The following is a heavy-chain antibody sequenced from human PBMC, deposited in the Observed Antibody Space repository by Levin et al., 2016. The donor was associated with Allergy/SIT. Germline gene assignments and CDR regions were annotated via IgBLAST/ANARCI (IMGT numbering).Heavy chain of an antibody. CDR1: GFTFGDYY. CDR3: ARRMALYYYYAMDV. CDR2: ISSSTTFS. V-gene: IGHV3-11*03. D-gene: IGHD2-8*01. Sequence: GESLKISCAASGFTFGDYYMMWIRQAPGKGLEWISYISSSTTFSKHADSVKGRFTISRDNSKNTLYLQMNSLRAEDTAVYYCARRMALYYYYAMDVWGQGTTVTVSS. J-gene: IGHJ6*02.